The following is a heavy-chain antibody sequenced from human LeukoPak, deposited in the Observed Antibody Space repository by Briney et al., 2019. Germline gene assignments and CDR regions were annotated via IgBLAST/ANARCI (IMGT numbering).Heavy chain of an antibody. CDR1: GGSFSGYYW. V-gene: IGHV3-74*01. CDR2: INSDGSST. J-gene: IGHJ6*02. Sequence: ETLSLTCAVYGGSFSGYYWMHWVRQAPGKALVWVSRINSDGSSTSYADSVKGRFTISRDNSKNTLFLQMNSLRPEDTAVNYCARGAGGRALYYYYGMDVWGQGTTVTVSS. CDR3: ARGAGGRALYYYYGMDV.